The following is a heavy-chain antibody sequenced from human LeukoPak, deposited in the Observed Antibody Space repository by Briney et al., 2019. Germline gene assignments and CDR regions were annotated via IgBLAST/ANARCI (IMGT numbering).Heavy chain of an antibody. CDR2: TYYRSKWYN. CDR3: ARDVFWYFDL. J-gene: IGHJ2*01. CDR1: GDSVSSNSAA. Sequence: SQTLSLTCAISGDSVSSNSAAWNWIRQSPSRGLEWLGRTYYRSKWYNDFEVSVKSRINTIPDTSKNQFSLQLNSVTPEDTAVYYCARDVFWYFDLWGRGTLVTVSS. V-gene: IGHV6-1*01.